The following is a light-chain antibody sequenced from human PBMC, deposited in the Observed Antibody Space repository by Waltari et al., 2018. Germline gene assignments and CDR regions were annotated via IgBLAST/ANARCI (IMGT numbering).Light chain of an antibody. CDR3: QQYYSIPYT. J-gene: IGKJ2*01. V-gene: IGKV4-1*01. Sequence: DIVMTQSPDSLAVSLGERATINCKSSQSVLYSSNNKNYLAWYQHKPGQPPKLLIYWASTRECGVPDRFGGSGSGTDFTLTISSLQAEDVAVYYCQQYYSIPYTFGQGTKLEIK. CDR1: QSVLYSSNNKNY. CDR2: WAS.